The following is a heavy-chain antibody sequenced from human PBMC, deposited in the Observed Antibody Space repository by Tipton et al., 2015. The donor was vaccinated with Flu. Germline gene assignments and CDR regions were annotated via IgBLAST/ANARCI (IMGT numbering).Heavy chain of an antibody. J-gene: IGHJ4*02. CDR2: VFESGST. D-gene: IGHD5-18*01. Sequence: GLVKPSETLSLTCSVSGYSISTGYYWGWIRQPPGRGLEWIGNVFESGSTYYNPSLKSRVTISVDTSKNHFSLKLSSVTAADTAVYYCARDLGEYSYGQIDQWGQGTLVTVSS. V-gene: IGHV4-38-2*02. CDR3: ARDLGEYSYGQIDQ. CDR1: GYSISTGYY.